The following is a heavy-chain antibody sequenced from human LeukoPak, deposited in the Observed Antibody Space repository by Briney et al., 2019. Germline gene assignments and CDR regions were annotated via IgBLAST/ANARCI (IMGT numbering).Heavy chain of an antibody. V-gene: IGHV1-18*01. CDR2: ISAYNGNT. CDR3: ARIGYCSSTSCYVAFDI. CDR1: GYTFTSYG. J-gene: IGHJ3*02. D-gene: IGHD2-2*01. Sequence: ASVKLSCKASGYTFTSYGISWVRQAPGQGLEWMGWISAYNGNTNYAQKLQGRGTMTTDTSTSTAYMELRSLRSDDTAVYYCARIGYCSSTSCYVAFDIWGQGTMVTVSS.